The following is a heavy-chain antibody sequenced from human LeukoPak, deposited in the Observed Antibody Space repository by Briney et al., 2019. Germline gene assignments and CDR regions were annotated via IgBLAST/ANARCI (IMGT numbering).Heavy chain of an antibody. CDR1: GYTFTGYY. Sequence: ASVKVSCKASGYTFTGYYMHWVRQAPGQGLEWMGWINPNSGGTNYAQKFQGRVTMTRDTSISTAYMELSRLRSDDTAVYYCASVGVWGYSSSWYLCYWGQGTLVTVSS. CDR3: ASVGVWGYSSSWYLCY. CDR2: INPNSGGT. J-gene: IGHJ4*02. D-gene: IGHD6-13*01. V-gene: IGHV1-2*02.